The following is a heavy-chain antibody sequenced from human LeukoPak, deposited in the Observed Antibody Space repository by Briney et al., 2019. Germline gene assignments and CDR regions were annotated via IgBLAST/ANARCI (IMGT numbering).Heavy chain of an antibody. V-gene: IGHV4-4*07. CDR2: IYNSGST. Sequence: SETLSLTCTVSGGSISSYYWSWIRQPAGKGLEWIGRIYNSGSTNYNPSLKSRVTMPVDTSKNQFSLKLSSVTAADTAVYYCARVRAVAGIDYYFDYWGQGTLVTVSS. CDR3: ARVRAVAGIDYYFDY. D-gene: IGHD6-19*01. J-gene: IGHJ4*02. CDR1: GGSISSYY.